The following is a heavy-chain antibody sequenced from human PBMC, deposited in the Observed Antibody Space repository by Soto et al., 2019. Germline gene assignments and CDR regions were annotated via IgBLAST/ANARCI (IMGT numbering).Heavy chain of an antibody. CDR1: GYTFTGYY. CDR3: ARALNGDYNWFDP. D-gene: IGHD4-17*01. CDR2: INPNSGGT. J-gene: IGHJ5*02. Sequence: GASVKVSCKASGYTFTGYYMHWVRQAPGQGLEWMGWINPNSGGTNYAQKFQGWVTMTRDTSISTAYMELSRLRSDDTAVYYCARALNGDYNWFDPWGQGTLVTVSS. V-gene: IGHV1-2*04.